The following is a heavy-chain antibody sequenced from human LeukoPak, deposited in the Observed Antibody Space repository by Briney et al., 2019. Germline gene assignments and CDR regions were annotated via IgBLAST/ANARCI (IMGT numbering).Heavy chain of an antibody. Sequence: ASVKVSCKVSGYTLTELSMHWVRQAPGKGLEWMGGFDPEDGETIYAQKFQGRVTMTEDTSTDTAYMELSSLRSEDTAVYYCATALSWVTGQQLANWFDPWGQGTLVTVSS. CDR2: FDPEDGET. CDR1: GYTLTELS. V-gene: IGHV1-24*01. J-gene: IGHJ5*02. D-gene: IGHD6-13*01. CDR3: ATALSWVTGQQLANWFDP.